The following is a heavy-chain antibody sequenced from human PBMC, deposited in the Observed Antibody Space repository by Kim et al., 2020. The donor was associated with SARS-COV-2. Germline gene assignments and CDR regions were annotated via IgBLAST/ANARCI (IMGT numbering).Heavy chain of an antibody. CDR1: GFTFSSYG. D-gene: IGHD6-6*01. J-gene: IGHJ4*01. V-gene: IGHV3-30*18. Sequence: GGSLRLSCAASGFTFSSYGMHWVRQAPGKGLEWVAVISYDGSNKYYADSVKGRFTISRDNSKNTLYLQMNSLRAEDTAVYYCAKDGFYSSSSEYYFDYWG. CDR3: AKDGFYSSSSEYYFDY. CDR2: ISYDGSNK.